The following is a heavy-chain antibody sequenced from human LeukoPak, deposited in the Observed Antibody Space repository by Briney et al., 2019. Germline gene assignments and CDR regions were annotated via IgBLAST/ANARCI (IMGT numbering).Heavy chain of an antibody. V-gene: IGHV1-2*02. CDR3: ARDGDYGTGSYYRGCIDS. CDR2: IHPRRGDT. J-gene: IGHJ4*02. Sequence: ASVKVSCKTSGYSFTAFYIHWVRQAPGQGLEWMGWIHPRRGDTNYAQKFQGRVTMTRDTSISTAYLDLSSLRSDDTAVYYCARDGDYGTGSYYRGCIDSWGEGTPVTV. CDR1: GYSFTAFY. D-gene: IGHD3-10*01.